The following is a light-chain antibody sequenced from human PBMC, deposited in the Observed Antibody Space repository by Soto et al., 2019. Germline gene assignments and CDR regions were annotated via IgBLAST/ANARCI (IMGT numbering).Light chain of an antibody. J-gene: IGKJ4*01. CDR1: QTVSSS. CDR2: EAS. CDR3: QQHINWPLT. V-gene: IGKV3-11*01. Sequence: ELVLTRSPATLSLSPGERATLSCRASQTVSSSLAWYQQKPGQAPRLLIYEASNRATGIPARFSGSGSGADFTLTISSLEPEDFAIYYCQQHINWPLTFGGGTKVDIK.